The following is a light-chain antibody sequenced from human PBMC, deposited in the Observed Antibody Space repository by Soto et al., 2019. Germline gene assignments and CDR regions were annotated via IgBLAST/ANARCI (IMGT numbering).Light chain of an antibody. CDR2: SNN. J-gene: IGLJ2*01. CDR1: SSNIGRNT. V-gene: IGLV1-44*01. CDR3: AAWDDSLNGVV. Sequence: QSVLPQPPSASGTPGQRVTISCSGSSSNIGRNTVNWYQQLPGTAPKVLIYSNNQRPSGVSDRFSASKSGTSASPAISGLRFEDEADYYCAAWDDSLNGVVFGGGTKLTVL.